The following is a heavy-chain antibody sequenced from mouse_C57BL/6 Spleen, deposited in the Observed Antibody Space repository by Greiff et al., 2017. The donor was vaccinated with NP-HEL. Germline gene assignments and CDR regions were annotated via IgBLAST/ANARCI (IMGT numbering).Heavy chain of an antibody. CDR2: IDPSDNYT. V-gene: IGHV1-69*01. D-gene: IGHD1-1*01. Sequence: VQLQQSGAELVMPGASVKLSCKASGYTFTRYWMHWVKQMPGQGLEWIGEIDPSDNYTNYNQKFKCKSTLTVDKSSSTAYMQLSILTSEASVVYYCARSELLRYLDYWGQGTTLTVSS. J-gene: IGHJ2*01. CDR1: GYTFTRYW. CDR3: ARSELLRYLDY.